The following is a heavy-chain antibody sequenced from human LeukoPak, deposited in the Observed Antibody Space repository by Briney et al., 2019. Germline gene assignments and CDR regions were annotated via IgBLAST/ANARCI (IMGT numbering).Heavy chain of an antibody. CDR2: VNNNGGDT. J-gene: IGHJ3*02. CDR3: ATSLSATGPRDVFDI. V-gene: IGHV3-64*01. D-gene: IGHD2/OR15-2a*01. CDR1: GFTFSSYS. Sequence: GGSLRLSCAASGFTFSSYSMHWVRQAPGKGLVYISGVNNNGGDTYYANSVKARFTISRDNSKNTLYLQMGSLRPEDMAVYYCATSLSATGPRDVFDIWGQGTMVTVSS.